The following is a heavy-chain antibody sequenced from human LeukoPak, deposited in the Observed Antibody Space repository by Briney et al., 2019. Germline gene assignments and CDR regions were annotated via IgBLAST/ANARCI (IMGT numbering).Heavy chain of an antibody. Sequence: GASVKVSCKASGYTFTSYDINWVRQATGQGLECMGWMNPNSGNTGYAQKFQGRVTITRNTSISTAYMELSSLRSEDTAVYYCARARIVVVPAAMEYYFDYWGQGTLVTVSS. CDR2: MNPNSGNT. J-gene: IGHJ4*02. CDR1: GYTFTSYD. V-gene: IGHV1-8*03. CDR3: ARARIVVVPAAMEYYFDY. D-gene: IGHD2-2*01.